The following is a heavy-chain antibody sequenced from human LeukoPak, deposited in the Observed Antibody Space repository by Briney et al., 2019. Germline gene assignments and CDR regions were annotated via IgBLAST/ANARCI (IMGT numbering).Heavy chain of an antibody. CDR3: ARAGYSYGTGYYFDY. J-gene: IGHJ4*02. CDR2: IYYTGAT. D-gene: IGHD5-18*01. Sequence: SETLSLTCTVSGGSISSYYWSWIRLPPGKGLEWIGYIYYTGATYYNPSLKSRVTISLDTSKNQFSPKLSSVTAADAAVYYCARAGYSYGTGYYFDYWGQGALVTVSS. V-gene: IGHV4-59*01. CDR1: GGSISSYY.